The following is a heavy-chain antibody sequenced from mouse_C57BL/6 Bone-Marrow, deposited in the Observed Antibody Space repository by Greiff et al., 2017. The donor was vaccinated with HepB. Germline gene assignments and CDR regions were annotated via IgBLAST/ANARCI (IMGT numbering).Heavy chain of an antibody. V-gene: IGHV6-6*01. Sequence: DVKLQESGGGLVQPGGSMKLSCAASGFTFSDAWMDWVRQSPEKGLEWVAEIRNKANNHATYYAESVKGRFTISRDDSKSSVYLQMNSLRAEDTGIYYCTRPNSYYYGSSYCAMDYWGQGTSVTVSS. CDR1: GFTFSDAW. CDR3: TRPNSYYYGSSYCAMDY. J-gene: IGHJ4*01. CDR2: IRNKANNHAT. D-gene: IGHD1-1*01.